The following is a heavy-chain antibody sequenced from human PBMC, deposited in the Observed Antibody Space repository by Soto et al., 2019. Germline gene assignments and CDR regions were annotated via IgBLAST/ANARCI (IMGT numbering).Heavy chain of an antibody. CDR2: IWYDGSNK. CDR1: GFTFSSYG. CDR3: ARAPAVAGPGAFDI. V-gene: IGHV3-33*01. D-gene: IGHD6-19*01. J-gene: IGHJ3*02. Sequence: LRLSCAASGFTFSSYGMHWVRQAPGKGLEWVAVIWYDGSNKYYADSVKGRFTISRDNSKNTLYLQMNSLRAEDTAVYYCARAPAVAGPGAFDIWGQGTMVTVSS.